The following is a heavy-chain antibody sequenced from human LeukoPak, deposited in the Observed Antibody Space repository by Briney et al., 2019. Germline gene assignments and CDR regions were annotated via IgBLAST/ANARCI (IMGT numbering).Heavy chain of an antibody. CDR2: IYYSGST. J-gene: IGHJ3*02. V-gene: IGHV4-59*08. CDR1: GGSISSYY. CDR3: ARHTVRLGAFDI. Sequence: PSETRSLTCTVSGGSISSYYWSWIRQPPGKGLEWIGYIYYSGSTNYNPSLKSRVTISVDTSKNQFSLKLSSVTAADTAVYYCARHTVRLGAFDIWGQGTMVTVSS. D-gene: IGHD3-10*01.